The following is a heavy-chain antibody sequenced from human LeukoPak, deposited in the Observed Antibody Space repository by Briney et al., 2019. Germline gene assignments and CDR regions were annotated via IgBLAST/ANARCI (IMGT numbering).Heavy chain of an antibody. D-gene: IGHD1-26*01. CDR2: ISGSADNT. CDR3: AKERESYFEFDL. CDR1: GFTFNNYG. Sequence: GGSLRLSCAASGFTFNNYGMSWVRQAPGKGLEWVSAISGSADNTYYVDSVKGRFTISRDNSRNTLYLQMDSLRAEDTAIYYCAKERESYFEFDLWGQGTLVTVSS. V-gene: IGHV3-23*01. J-gene: IGHJ4*02.